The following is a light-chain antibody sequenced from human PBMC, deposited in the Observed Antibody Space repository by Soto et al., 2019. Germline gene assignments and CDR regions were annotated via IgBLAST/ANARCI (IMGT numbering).Light chain of an antibody. CDR1: GSTIGAGYD. Sequence: QSVLTQPPSVSGAPGQRVTISCTGSGSTIGAGYDVHWYQQLPGTAPRLLIYDNTNRPSGVPDRCSGSKSGTSASLAISGLQAEDEADYYCQSYDSSLSVVFGGGTKLTVL. V-gene: IGLV1-40*01. J-gene: IGLJ2*01. CDR2: DNT. CDR3: QSYDSSLSVV.